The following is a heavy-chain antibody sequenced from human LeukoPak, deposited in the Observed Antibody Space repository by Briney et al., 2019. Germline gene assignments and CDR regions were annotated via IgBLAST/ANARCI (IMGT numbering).Heavy chain of an antibody. Sequence: GGSLRLSCAASGFTFSNAWMSWVRQAPGKGLEWVSAISGSGGSTYYADSVKGRFTISRDNSKNTLYLQMNSLRAEDTAVYYCAKDADIVVVPAAPFDYWGQGTLVTVSS. J-gene: IGHJ4*02. CDR2: ISGSGGST. CDR1: GFTFSNAW. CDR3: AKDADIVVVPAAPFDY. V-gene: IGHV3-23*01. D-gene: IGHD2-2*01.